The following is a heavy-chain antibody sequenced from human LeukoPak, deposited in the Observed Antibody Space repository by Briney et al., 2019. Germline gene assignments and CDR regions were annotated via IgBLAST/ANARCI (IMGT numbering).Heavy chain of an antibody. V-gene: IGHV3-23*01. CDR1: GFTFSSYV. CDR2: ISGSGGTT. CDR3: AWSRDGYNYFVY. J-gene: IGHJ4*02. D-gene: IGHD5-24*01. Sequence: PGGSLRLSCAASGFTFSSYVMSWVRQAPGKGLEWVSVISGSGGTTKYADSVKGRFTVSRDNSKNTLYLQMNSLRAEDTAVYYCAWSRDGYNYFVYWGQGTLVTVSS.